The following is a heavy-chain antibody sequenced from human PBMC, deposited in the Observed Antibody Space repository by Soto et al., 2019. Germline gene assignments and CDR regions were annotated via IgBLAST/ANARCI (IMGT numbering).Heavy chain of an antibody. V-gene: IGHV1-8*01. CDR2: MKPNSGNT. J-gene: IGHJ5*02. D-gene: IGHD6-13*01. Sequence: QVQLVQSGAEVKKPGASVKVSCKASGYTFTSYDINWVRQATGQGLEWMGWMKPNSGNTGYAQKFQGRVTMTRNTSISTAYMELSSLRSEDTAVYYCVRERSAAGTGWFDPWGQGTLVTVSS. CDR3: VRERSAAGTGWFDP. CDR1: GYTFTSYD.